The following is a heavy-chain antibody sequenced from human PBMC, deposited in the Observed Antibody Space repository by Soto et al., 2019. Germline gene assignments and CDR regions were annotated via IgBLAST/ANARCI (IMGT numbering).Heavy chain of an antibody. CDR2: ISGGGGST. V-gene: IGHV3-23*01. Sequence: GGSLRLSCAASGFTFSSYAMSWVRQAPGKGLEWVSAISGGGGSTYYADSVKGRFTISRDNSKNTLYLLMNSLRAEDTAVYYCAKSYSSSSYAFDIWGQGTMVTVSS. CDR3: AKSYSSSSYAFDI. CDR1: GFTFSSYA. J-gene: IGHJ3*02. D-gene: IGHD6-6*01.